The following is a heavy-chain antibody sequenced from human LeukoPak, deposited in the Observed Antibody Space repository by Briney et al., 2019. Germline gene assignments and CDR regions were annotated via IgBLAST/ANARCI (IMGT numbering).Heavy chain of an antibody. Sequence: GGSLRLSCAASGFTFSSYSMNWVRQAPGKGLEWVSSISSSSTYTYYADSVKGQFTISRDNSENTLYLQMNSLRAEDTAVYYCAKGPRDGCIDYWGQGTLVTVSS. V-gene: IGHV3-21*04. CDR3: AKGPRDGCIDY. CDR2: ISSSSTYT. J-gene: IGHJ4*02. CDR1: GFTFSSYS. D-gene: IGHD5-24*01.